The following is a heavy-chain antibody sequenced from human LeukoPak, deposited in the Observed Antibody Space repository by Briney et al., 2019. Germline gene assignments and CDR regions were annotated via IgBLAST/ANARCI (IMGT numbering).Heavy chain of an antibody. CDR1: GFIFSNAW. D-gene: IGHD6-13*01. Sequence: PGGSLRLSCAASGFIFSNAWMSWVRQAPGKGLEWVGRIKSETDGGTTDYAAPVKGRFTISRDDSKNTLYLQMNSLRTEDTAVYYCTTEGDDIAEAWFDYWGQGTLVTVSS. CDR3: TTEGDDIAEAWFDY. J-gene: IGHJ4*02. CDR2: IKSETDGGTT. V-gene: IGHV3-15*01.